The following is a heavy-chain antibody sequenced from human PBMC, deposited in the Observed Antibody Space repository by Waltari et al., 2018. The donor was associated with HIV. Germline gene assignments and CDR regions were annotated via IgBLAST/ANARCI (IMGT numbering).Heavy chain of an antibody. V-gene: IGHV4-39*01. CDR3: ARLRLRWGDYYYGMDV. J-gene: IGHJ6*02. CDR1: GGSISSRSYY. Sequence: QLQLQESGPGLVKPSETLSLTCTVPGGSISSRSYYWGWIRKPPGKGLEWIGSIYYRGSTYYNPSLKSRVTISVDTSKNQFSLKLSSVTAADTAVYYCARLRLRWGDYYYGMDVWGQGTTVTVSS. CDR2: IYYRGST. D-gene: IGHD4-17*01.